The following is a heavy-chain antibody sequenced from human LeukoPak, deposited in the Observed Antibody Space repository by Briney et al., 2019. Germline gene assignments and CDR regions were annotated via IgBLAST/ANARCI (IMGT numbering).Heavy chain of an antibody. CDR2: IYYSGST. Sequence: PSETLSFTCTVSVGSISSGVYYWSWIRQHPGKCLEWIGYIYYSGSTYYNPSHKSRVTISVDTSKNQFSLKLSSVTAADTAVYYCARAVNYGDFFDSWGQGTLVTVSS. D-gene: IGHD4-17*01. CDR3: ARAVNYGDFFDS. CDR1: VGSISSGVYY. J-gene: IGHJ4*02. V-gene: IGHV4-31*03.